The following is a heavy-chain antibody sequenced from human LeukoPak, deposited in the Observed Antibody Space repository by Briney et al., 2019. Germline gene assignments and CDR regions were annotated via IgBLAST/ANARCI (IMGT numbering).Heavy chain of an antibody. Sequence: GGSLRLSCAASGFSFSSYWMSWVRQAPGKGLEWVADINPDGSNMLYVDSVKGRFTISRDNAKNSLYLQMNNLRAEDTAVYFCVSGFLQWLYWGQGTLVTVSS. CDR2: INPDGSNM. CDR3: VSGFLQWLY. D-gene: IGHD3-3*01. CDR1: GFSFSSYW. V-gene: IGHV3-7*01. J-gene: IGHJ4*02.